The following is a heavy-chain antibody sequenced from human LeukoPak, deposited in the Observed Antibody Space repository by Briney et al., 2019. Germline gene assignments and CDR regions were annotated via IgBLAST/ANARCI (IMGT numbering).Heavy chain of an antibody. CDR1: GGSISSGSYY. V-gene: IGHV4-61*02. Sequence: SETLSLTCTVSGGSISSGSYYWSWIRQPAGKGLEWIGRIYTSGSTNYNPSLKSRVTISVDTSKNQFSLKLSSVTAADTAVYYCARTYYYDISGYYSLDYWGQGTLVTVSS. CDR2: IYTSGST. J-gene: IGHJ4*02. CDR3: ARTYYYDISGYYSLDY. D-gene: IGHD3-22*01.